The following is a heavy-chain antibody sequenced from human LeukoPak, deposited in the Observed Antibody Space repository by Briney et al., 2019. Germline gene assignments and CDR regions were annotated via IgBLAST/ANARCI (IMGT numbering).Heavy chain of an antibody. Sequence: SETLSLTCAVYGGSFSGYYWTWIRQPPGKGLEWIGEINHSGSTNYNPSLKSRVTMSVDTSKNQFSLKLSSVTAADTDVYYCARIAADAFDIWGQGTMVTVSS. D-gene: IGHD6-13*01. V-gene: IGHV4-34*01. J-gene: IGHJ3*02. CDR2: INHSGST. CDR1: GGSFSGYY. CDR3: ARIAADAFDI.